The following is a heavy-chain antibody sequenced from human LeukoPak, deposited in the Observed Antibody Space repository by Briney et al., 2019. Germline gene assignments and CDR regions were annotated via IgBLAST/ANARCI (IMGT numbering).Heavy chain of an antibody. CDR3: TTYISGHY. CDR1: GFIFSGSD. V-gene: IGHV3-73*01. Sequence: GGSLRLSCATSGFIFSGSDIHWVGQGSGRGLVGVGRIRTKLRNYATAYAASVKGRFTISRDDSGDTAYLQMNSLKTEDTAVYYCTTYISGHYWGQGTLVTVSS. J-gene: IGHJ4*02. CDR2: IRTKLRNYAT. D-gene: IGHD1-20*01.